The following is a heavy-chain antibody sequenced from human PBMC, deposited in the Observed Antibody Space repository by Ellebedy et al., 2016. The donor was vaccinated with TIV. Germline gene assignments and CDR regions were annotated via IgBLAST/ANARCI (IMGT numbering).Heavy chain of an antibody. Sequence: AASVKVSCKASGYTFTAYAVHWVRQAPGQRLEWMGWINPGNGNTKYSQKFQGRVTITRDTSASTAYMELSSLRSEDTAVYYCSRTSEMATISGYFHHWGQGTLVTVSS. CDR1: GYTFTAYA. CDR3: SRTSEMATISGYFHH. CDR2: INPGNGNT. V-gene: IGHV1-3*01. J-gene: IGHJ1*01. D-gene: IGHD5-24*01.